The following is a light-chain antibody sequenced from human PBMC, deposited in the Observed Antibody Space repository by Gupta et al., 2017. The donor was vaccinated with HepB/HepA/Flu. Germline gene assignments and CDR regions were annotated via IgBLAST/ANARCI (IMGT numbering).Light chain of an antibody. CDR1: QTISDY. Sequence: DIQMTQSPSSLSASVGDRVTITFRASQTISDYLNWYQQKPGKAPKLLIYGASTLQSGVPSKFSGGGSGTDFTLTISSLQPEDFAIYYCQQSYRTPRTFGGGTKVDIK. CDR2: GAS. CDR3: QQSYRTPRT. J-gene: IGKJ4*01. V-gene: IGKV1-39*01.